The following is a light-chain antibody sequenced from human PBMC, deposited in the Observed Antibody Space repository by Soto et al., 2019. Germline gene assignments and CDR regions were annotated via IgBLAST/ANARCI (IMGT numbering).Light chain of an antibody. V-gene: IGLV2-14*01. J-gene: IGLJ1*01. Sequence: QSALTQPASVSGSPGQSITISCTGTSSDVGGYNYVSWYQQHPGKAPKLMIYDVSNRPSGVSNRFSGSKSGNTASLTISGLQAEDEADYYRSSYTCSSTPYVFGTGTKVTVL. CDR1: SSDVGGYNY. CDR2: DVS. CDR3: SSYTCSSTPYV.